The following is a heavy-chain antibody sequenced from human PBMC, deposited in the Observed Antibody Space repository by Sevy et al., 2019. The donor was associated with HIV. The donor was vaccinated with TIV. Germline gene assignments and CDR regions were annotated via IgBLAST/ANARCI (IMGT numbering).Heavy chain of an antibody. Sequence: SQTLSLTCTVSGASVGYGNYYWTWIRQPPGKGLEWIGYISYIGSTNYNPSLKSRVTISIDTAKNQLSLRLNSVTATDTAVYYCVRDRIAAAGGYFDYWGQGALVTVSS. D-gene: IGHD6-13*01. V-gene: IGHV4-61*01. CDR1: GASVGYGNYY. CDR2: ISYIGST. CDR3: VRDRIAAAGGYFDY. J-gene: IGHJ4*02.